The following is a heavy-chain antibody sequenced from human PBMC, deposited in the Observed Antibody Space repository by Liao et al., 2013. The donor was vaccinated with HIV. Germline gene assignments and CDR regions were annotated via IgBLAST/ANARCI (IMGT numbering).Heavy chain of an antibody. D-gene: IGHD2-8*01. Sequence: QVQLQESGPGLVKPSQTLSLTCTVSGGSISSGSYYWSWIRQPAGKGLEWIGRVSATGGTIYNPSLRSRVTMSVDTSRNEFSLNLILLTAADTAVYYCARGVPPDYWGQGTLVSVSS. CDR2: VSATGGT. J-gene: IGHJ4*02. V-gene: IGHV4-61*02. CDR1: GGSISSGSYY. CDR3: ARGVPPDY.